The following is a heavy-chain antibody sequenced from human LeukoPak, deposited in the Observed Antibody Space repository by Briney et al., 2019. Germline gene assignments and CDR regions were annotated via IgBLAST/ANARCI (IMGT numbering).Heavy chain of an antibody. D-gene: IGHD4/OR15-4a*01. V-gene: IGHV1-2*02. CDR3: ARDFLGRINGGANYFGMGV. CDR2: INSYSGGA. CDR1: GYIFSDYF. J-gene: IGHJ6*02. Sequence: ASVKVSCKASGYIFSDYFLHWVRQAPGQGPEWMGCINSYSGGAHYAQKFRDRVTMTRDTSINTAYMDLSSLRSDDTAAYYCARDFLGRINGGANYFGMGVWGQGTTVIVSS.